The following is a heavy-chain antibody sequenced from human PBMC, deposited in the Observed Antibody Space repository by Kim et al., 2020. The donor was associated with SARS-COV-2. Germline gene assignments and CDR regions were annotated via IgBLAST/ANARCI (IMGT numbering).Heavy chain of an antibody. Sequence: SETLSLTCTVSGGSISSSSYYWGWIRQPPGKGLEWIGSIYYSGSTYYNPSLKSRVTISVDTSKNQFSLKLSSVTAADTAVYYCANFAGYCSSTSCYSQGMDVWGQGTTVTVSS. D-gene: IGHD2-2*01. V-gene: IGHV4-39*01. CDR3: ANFAGYCSSTSCYSQGMDV. CDR1: GGSISSSSYY. J-gene: IGHJ6*02. CDR2: IYYSGST.